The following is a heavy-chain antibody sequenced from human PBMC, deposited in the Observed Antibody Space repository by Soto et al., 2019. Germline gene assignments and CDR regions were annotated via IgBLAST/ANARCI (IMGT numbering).Heavy chain of an antibody. V-gene: IGHV1-3*01. D-gene: IGHD3-10*01. Sequence: ASVKVSCKASGYTFTSYAIHWVRQAPGQRLEWMGWINAGNGNTKYSQKFQGRVIITRDTSAGTAYMELRGLRSEDTAVYYCAIPLLGVFWREGTPGAGSS. CDR3: AIPLLGVF. CDR1: GYTFTSYA. J-gene: IGHJ4*02. CDR2: INAGNGNT.